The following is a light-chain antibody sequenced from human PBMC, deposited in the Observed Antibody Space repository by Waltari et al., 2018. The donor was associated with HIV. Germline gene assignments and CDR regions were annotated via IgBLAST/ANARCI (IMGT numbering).Light chain of an antibody. CDR2: RDN. Sequence: SYELTQPLSVSVALGQTARITWGGNNIASKNVHWYQQKPGQAPVLVIYRDNIRPSGIPERFSGSNSGNTAILSISRAQAEDEGDYYCQVWDSSTGVFGGGTNLTVL. CDR1: NIASKN. J-gene: IGLJ3*02. CDR3: QVWDSSTGV. V-gene: IGLV3-9*01.